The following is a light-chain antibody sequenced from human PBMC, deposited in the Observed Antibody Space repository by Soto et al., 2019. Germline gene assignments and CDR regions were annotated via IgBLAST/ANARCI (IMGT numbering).Light chain of an antibody. Sequence: QAVVTQPPSVSGAPGQRVTISCTGSRSNIGAGYDVHWYQQFPGTAPKLLIYGNSNRPSGVPDRFSGSKSGTSASLAITGLQAEDEADYYCQSFDSSLSGSVFGGGTKVTVL. CDR3: QSFDSSLSGSV. V-gene: IGLV1-40*01. CDR1: RSNIGAGYD. J-gene: IGLJ2*01. CDR2: GNS.